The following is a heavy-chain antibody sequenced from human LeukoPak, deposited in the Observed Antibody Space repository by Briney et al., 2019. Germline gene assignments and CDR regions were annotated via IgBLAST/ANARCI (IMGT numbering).Heavy chain of an antibody. CDR3: ARQDYTADY. V-gene: IGHV3-21*01. Sequence: PGGSLRLSCAASGFTFSSYSMNWVRQAPGKGLEWVSSIGSSSSYIYYADSVKGRFTISRDNAKNSLYLQMNSLRAEDTAVYYCARQDYTADYWGQGTLVTVSS. J-gene: IGHJ4*02. CDR1: GFTFSSYS. D-gene: IGHD4-11*01. CDR2: IGSSSSYI.